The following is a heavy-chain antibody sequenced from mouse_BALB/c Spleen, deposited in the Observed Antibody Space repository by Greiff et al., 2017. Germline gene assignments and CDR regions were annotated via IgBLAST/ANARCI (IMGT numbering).Heavy chain of an antibody. CDR1: GYTFSSYW. J-gene: IGHJ2*01. CDR2: ILPGSGST. CDR3: ARRGDMTGYDGGLDY. V-gene: IGHV1-9*01. Sequence: VHLVESGAELMKPGASVKISCKATGYTFSSYWIEWVKQRPGHGLEWIGEILPGSGSTNYNEKFKGKATFTADTSSNTAYMQLSSLTSEDSAVYYCARRGDMTGYDGGLDYWGQGTTLTVSA. D-gene: IGHD2-2*01.